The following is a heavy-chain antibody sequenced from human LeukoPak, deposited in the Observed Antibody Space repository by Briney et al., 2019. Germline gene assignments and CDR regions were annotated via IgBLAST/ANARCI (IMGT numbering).Heavy chain of an antibody. D-gene: IGHD6-6*01. V-gene: IGHV4-34*01. Sequence: SETLSLTCAVYGGFFSGYYWSWIRQPPGKGLEGMGEINNSGSTNYNPSLKSRVTISVDTCKNQFSLKLGSVTAADTAVYYCARWGREYSNSGSTYNWFDPWGQGTLVTVSS. CDR3: ARWGREYSNSGSTYNWFDP. J-gene: IGHJ5*02. CDR2: INNSGST. CDR1: GGFFSGYY.